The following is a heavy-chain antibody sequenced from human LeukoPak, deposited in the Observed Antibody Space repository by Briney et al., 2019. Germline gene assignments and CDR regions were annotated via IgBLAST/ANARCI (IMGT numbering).Heavy chain of an antibody. Sequence: GRSLRLSCAASGFTFDDYAMHWVRQAPGKGLEWVSGISWNSGSIGYADSVKGRFTISRDNAKNSLYLQMNSLRAEDTALYYCAKDKTAFDAFDIWGQGTMVTVSS. CDR1: GFTFDDYA. D-gene: IGHD5-18*01. CDR3: AKDKTAFDAFDI. CDR2: ISWNSGSI. V-gene: IGHV3-9*01. J-gene: IGHJ3*02.